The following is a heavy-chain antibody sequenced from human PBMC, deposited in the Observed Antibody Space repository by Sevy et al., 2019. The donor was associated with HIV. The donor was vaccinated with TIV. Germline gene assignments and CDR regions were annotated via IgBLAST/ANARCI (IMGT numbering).Heavy chain of an antibody. CDR3: VQEIGAKNHV. J-gene: IGHJ6*02. V-gene: IGHV3-21*01. CDR1: GFTFSSYW. CDR2: ISSSFYI. D-gene: IGHD3-22*01. Sequence: GGSLRLSCAASGFTFSSYWMSWVRQAPGKGLEWVSSISSSFYINYADSVKGRFTISRDNAKNSLYLQMNSLRADDTSVYYCVQEIGAKNHVWGQGTTVTVSS.